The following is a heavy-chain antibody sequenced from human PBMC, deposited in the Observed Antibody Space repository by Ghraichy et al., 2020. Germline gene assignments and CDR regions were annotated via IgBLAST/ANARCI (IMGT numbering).Heavy chain of an antibody. J-gene: IGHJ4*02. D-gene: IGHD2-8*01. CDR1: GFTFSSYA. V-gene: IGHV3-23*01. Sequence: PGGSLRLSCAASGFTFSSYAMSWVRQAPGKGLEWVSIISSSGETTYYADSVKGRFTISRDNSKNTLYLQMNSLRAEDTAVYYCAKDPTESVLMVYIRFEYWGQGTLVTVSS. CDR3: AKDPTESVLMVYIRFEY. CDR2: ISSSGETT.